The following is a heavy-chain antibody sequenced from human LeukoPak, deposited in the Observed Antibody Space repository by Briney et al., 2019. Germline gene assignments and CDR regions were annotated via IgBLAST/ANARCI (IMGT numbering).Heavy chain of an antibody. CDR1: GFTFSSYS. V-gene: IGHV3-48*04. Sequence: GGSLRLSCAASGFTFSSYSMNWVRQAPGKGLEWVSYISSSSSTIYYADSVKGRFTISRDNAKNSLYLQMNSLRAEDTAVYYCARVIVGAHSGAFDIWGQGTMVTVSS. CDR3: ARVIVGAHSGAFDI. CDR2: ISSSSSTI. D-gene: IGHD1-26*01. J-gene: IGHJ3*02.